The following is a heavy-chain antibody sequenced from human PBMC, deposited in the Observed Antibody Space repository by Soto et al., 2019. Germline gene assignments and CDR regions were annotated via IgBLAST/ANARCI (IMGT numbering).Heavy chain of an antibody. V-gene: IGHV3-48*02. CDR1: GFTVSDYS. D-gene: IGHD2-21*01. J-gene: IGHJ4*02. Sequence: LVESGGRVVQPGGSLRLSCTASGFTVSDYSVNWVRQAPGKGLEWISYISSTGDLLLYADSVKGRFTIARDIAKNSLYLQMDSLRDEDSAVYSCATWAIAVGGEGFWGQGTLVTVSS. CDR3: ATWAIAVGGEGF. CDR2: ISSTGDLL.